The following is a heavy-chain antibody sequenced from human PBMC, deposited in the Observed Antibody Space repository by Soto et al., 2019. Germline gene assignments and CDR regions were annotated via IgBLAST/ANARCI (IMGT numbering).Heavy chain of an antibody. CDR3: ARSVFP. Sequence: QGPLQESGPGLVKPSQTLSLTCTFSGGSISSGGYYGRWIRQQPGKVLERIGNIYYSVSRYYNPSLKSRVTISVDTPKNQFSLKLRSVTAADTAVYYCARSVFPWGQGTLVTVSS. CDR2: IYYSVSR. V-gene: IGHV4-31*03. CDR1: GGSISSGGYY. J-gene: IGHJ5*02.